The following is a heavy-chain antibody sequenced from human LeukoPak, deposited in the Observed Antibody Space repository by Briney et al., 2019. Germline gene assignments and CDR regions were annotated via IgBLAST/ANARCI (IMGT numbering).Heavy chain of an antibody. CDR1: GFTFSDYY. CDR3: VLNTYYDFWSGYPSGYYYGMDV. J-gene: IGHJ6*02. Sequence: GGSLRLSCAASGFTFSDYYMSWIRQAPGKGLEWVSAISGSGGSTYYADSVKGRFTISRDNSKNTLYLQMNSLRAEDTAVYYCVLNTYYDFWSGYPSGYYYGMDVWGQGTTVTVSS. V-gene: IGHV3-23*01. D-gene: IGHD3-3*01. CDR2: ISGSGGST.